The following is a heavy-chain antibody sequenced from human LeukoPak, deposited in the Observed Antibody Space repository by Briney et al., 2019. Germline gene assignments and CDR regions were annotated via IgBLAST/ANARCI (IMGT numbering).Heavy chain of an antibody. CDR1: GFTFSSYA. D-gene: IGHD3-22*01. Sequence: GGSLRLSCAASGFTFSSYAMSWVRQAPGKGLEWVSAISGSGGSTYYADSVEGRFTISRDNSKNTLYLQMNSLRAEDTAVYYCARDDYYDSSGYLPHWGQGTLVTVSS. J-gene: IGHJ4*02. CDR2: ISGSGGST. V-gene: IGHV3-23*01. CDR3: ARDDYYDSSGYLPH.